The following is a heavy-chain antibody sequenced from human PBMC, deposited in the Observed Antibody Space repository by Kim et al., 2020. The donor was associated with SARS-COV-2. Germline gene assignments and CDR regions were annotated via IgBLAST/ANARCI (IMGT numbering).Heavy chain of an antibody. J-gene: IGHJ6*02. V-gene: IGHV3-23*01. Sequence: ADAVKGRFTISRDNSKNTLYLQMNSLRAEDTAVYYCAKGLELLFFSGMAVWGQGTTVTVSS. D-gene: IGHD1-7*01. CDR3: AKGLELLFFSGMAV.